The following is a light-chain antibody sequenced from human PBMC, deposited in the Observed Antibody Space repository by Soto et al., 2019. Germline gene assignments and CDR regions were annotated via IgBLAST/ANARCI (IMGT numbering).Light chain of an antibody. CDR3: QQYYSTPRT. CDR1: QSFRGL. J-gene: IGKJ1*01. V-gene: IGKV3-11*01. Sequence: EVVLTQSPVTLSLSPGERATLSCRASQSFRGLLAWYQQKPGQAPRLLIYDAYNRATGIPPRFSGSGSGTDFTLTISSLEPEDSAVYYCQQYYSTPRTFGQGTKVEV. CDR2: DAY.